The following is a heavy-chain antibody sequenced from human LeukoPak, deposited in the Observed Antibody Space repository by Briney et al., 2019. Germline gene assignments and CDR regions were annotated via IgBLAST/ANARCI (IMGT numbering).Heavy chain of an antibody. D-gene: IGHD6-19*01. V-gene: IGHV1-69*04. J-gene: IGHJ6*02. CDR2: IIPILGIA. Sequence: ASVKVSCKASGGTFSSYAISWVRQAPGQGLEWMGRIIPILGIANYAQKFQGRVTITADKSTSTAYMELSGLRSEDTAVYYCARAGYRSGWYYNHYGMDVWGQGTTVTVSS. CDR1: GGTFSSYA. CDR3: ARAGYRSGWYYNHYGMDV.